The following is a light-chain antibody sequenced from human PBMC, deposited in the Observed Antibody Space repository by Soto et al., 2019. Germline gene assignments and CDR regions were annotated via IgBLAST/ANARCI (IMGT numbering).Light chain of an antibody. Sequence: DIQMTQSPSSLSASVGDRVTITCRASQSISTYVNWYQQKPGKAPKLLIYGASSLQSGVPSRFTGSGSGTDFTLTISSLQPADFATYHCQQSYSTPWTFGQGTKVEIK. V-gene: IGKV1-39*01. CDR1: QSISTY. CDR3: QQSYSTPWT. CDR2: GAS. J-gene: IGKJ1*01.